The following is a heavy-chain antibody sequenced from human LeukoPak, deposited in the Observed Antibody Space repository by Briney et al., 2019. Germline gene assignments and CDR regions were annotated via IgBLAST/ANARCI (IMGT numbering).Heavy chain of an antibody. J-gene: IGHJ5*02. V-gene: IGHV1-2*02. Sequence: ASVKVSCKASGYTFTGYYMHWVRQAPGQGLEWMGWINPNSGGTNYAQKFQGRVTMTRDTSISTAYMELSRLRSDDTAVYYCARRRITMVRGVIITKHWSDPWGQGTLVTVSS. CDR2: INPNSGGT. D-gene: IGHD3-10*01. CDR3: ARRRITMVRGVIITKHWSDP. CDR1: GYTFTGYY.